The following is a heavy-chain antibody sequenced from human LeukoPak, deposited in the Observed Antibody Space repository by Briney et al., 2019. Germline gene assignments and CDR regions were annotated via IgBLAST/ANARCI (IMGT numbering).Heavy chain of an antibody. CDR3: ARASSGYFQGFDY. V-gene: IGHV3-66*01. CDR1: GFTVSSNY. D-gene: IGHD3-22*01. CDR2: IYSGGNT. J-gene: IGHJ4*02. Sequence: GGSLSLSRAASGFTVSSNYMSWVRQAPGKGLEWVSIIYSGGNTYYADSVKGRFAISRDNSKNMLYLQLNSLRAEDTAVYYCARASSGYFQGFDYWGQGTLVTVSS.